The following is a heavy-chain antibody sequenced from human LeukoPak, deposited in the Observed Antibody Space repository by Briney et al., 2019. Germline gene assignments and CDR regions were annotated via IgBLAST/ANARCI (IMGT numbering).Heavy chain of an antibody. V-gene: IGHV3-30*01. CDR1: GFTFSSYA. CDR3: ARGTWPKSFGY. CDR2: ISYDGSNK. Sequence: GGSLRLSCAASGFTFSSYAMHWVRQAPGKGLEWVAVISYDGSNKYYADSVKGRFTISRDNTKNTLYLQMNSLRAEDTAVYCCARGTWPKSFGYWGQGTLVTVSS. J-gene: IGHJ4*02.